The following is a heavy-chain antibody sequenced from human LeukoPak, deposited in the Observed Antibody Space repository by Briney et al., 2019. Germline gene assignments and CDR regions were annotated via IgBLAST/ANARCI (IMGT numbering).Heavy chain of an antibody. CDR3: ARGPSSGRAFDI. CDR2: ISYDGSNK. D-gene: IGHD3-3*01. V-gene: IGHV3-30*03. J-gene: IGHJ3*02. Sequence: GGSLRLSCAASGFTFSSYGMHWVRQAPGKGLEWVAVISYDGSNKYYADSVKGRFTISRDNSKNTLYLQMNSLRSEDTAVYYCARGPSSGRAFDIWGQGTMVTVSS. CDR1: GFTFSSYG.